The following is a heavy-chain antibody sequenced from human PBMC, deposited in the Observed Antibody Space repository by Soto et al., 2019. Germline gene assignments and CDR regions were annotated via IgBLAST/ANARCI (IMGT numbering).Heavy chain of an antibody. CDR3: ASAAVTGTAGLDF. J-gene: IGHJ4*02. V-gene: IGHV1-2*02. Sequence: ASVKVSCKASGYTFSGFYMHWVRQAPGQGLEWMGWINPDSGGTKSAEKFQGRVTMTRDTSISTAYMELSRLTSDDTAVYYCASAAVTGTAGLDFWGQGTQVTVSS. D-gene: IGHD6-19*01. CDR1: GYTFSGFY. CDR2: INPDSGGT.